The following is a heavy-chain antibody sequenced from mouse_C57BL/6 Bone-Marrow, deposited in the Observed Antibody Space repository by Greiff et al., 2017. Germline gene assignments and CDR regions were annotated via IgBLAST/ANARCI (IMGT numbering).Heavy chain of an antibody. CDR1: GFNIKDDY. J-gene: IGHJ2*01. CDR3: TKPIYYDYPYCDY. Sequence: VQLQQSGAELVRPGASVKLSCTASGFNIKDDYMHWVKQRPEQGLEWIGWIDPENGDTEYASKFQGKATITADTSSNTAYLQLSSLTSEDTAVYYCTKPIYYDYPYCDYWGQGTTRTVSS. CDR2: IDPENGDT. D-gene: IGHD2-4*01. V-gene: IGHV14-4*01.